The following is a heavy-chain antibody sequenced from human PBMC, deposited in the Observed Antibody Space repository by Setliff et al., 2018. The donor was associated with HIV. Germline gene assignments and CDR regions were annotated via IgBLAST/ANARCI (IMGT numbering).Heavy chain of an antibody. D-gene: IGHD1-26*01. CDR1: GGSIRSHY. Sequence: SETLSLTCTVSGGSIRSHYWSWIRQPPGKGLEWIGYIYYSGSTSYNPSLKSRVTISVDTSKNQFSLKLSSVTAADTAVYYCARDQDSGSPGWYFDLWGRGTLVTVPQ. CDR2: IYYSGST. CDR3: ARDQDSGSPGWYFDL. J-gene: IGHJ2*01. V-gene: IGHV4-59*11.